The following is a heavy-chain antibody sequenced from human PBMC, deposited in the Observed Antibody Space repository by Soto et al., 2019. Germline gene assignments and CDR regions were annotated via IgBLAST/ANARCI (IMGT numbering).Heavy chain of an antibody. J-gene: IGHJ4*02. D-gene: IGHD3-22*01. CDR2: IYYSGST. CDR3: ARRSSGFDY. CDR1: GCSISSSSYY. V-gene: IGHV4-39*01. Sequence: PSEALSLTCAVSGCSISSSSYYWGWIRQPPGKGLEWIGSIYYSGSTYYNPSLKSRVTISVDTSKNQFSLKLSSVTAADTAVYYCARRSSGFDYWGQGTLVTVSS.